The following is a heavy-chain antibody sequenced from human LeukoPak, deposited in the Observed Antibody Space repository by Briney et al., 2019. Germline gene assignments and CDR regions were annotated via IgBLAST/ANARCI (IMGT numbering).Heavy chain of an antibody. V-gene: IGHV3-30*02. CDR1: GFTFSSYG. D-gene: IGHD3-3*01. J-gene: IGHJ4*02. CDR3: AKDRPSSITIFGVVTSPDFEAIPDY. Sequence: PGGSLRLSCVASGFTFSSYGMHWVRQAPGKGLEWLTFIQYDGINKYYADSVKGRFTISRDNSKNTLYLQMNSLRAEDTALYYCAKDRPSSITIFGVVTSPDFEAIPDYWGQGTLVTVSS. CDR2: IQYDGINK.